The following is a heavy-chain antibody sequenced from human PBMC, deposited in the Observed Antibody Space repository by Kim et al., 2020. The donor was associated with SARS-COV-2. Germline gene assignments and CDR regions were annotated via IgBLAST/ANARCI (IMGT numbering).Heavy chain of an antibody. D-gene: IGHD6-19*01. CDR1: GFAVSSNY. CDR3: AREQSYSSGGERFYYYAMDI. J-gene: IGHJ6*02. CDR2: ISSGGST. Sequence: GGSLRLSCAASGFAVSSNYLSWVRQAPGKGLEWVSVISSGGSTYYADSVQGRFTVSRDNSKNTLFLEMNSLRAEDTAVYYCAREQSYSSGGERFYYYAMDIWGQGTPVAVSS. V-gene: IGHV3-53*01.